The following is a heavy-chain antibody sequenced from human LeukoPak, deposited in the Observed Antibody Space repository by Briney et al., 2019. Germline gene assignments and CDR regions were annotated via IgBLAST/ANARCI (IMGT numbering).Heavy chain of an antibody. CDR3: ARHASVDGNWPRPLDY. V-gene: IGHV4-39*01. Sequence: PSETLSLTCTVSGGSISSSNYYWGWIRQPPGKGLEWMGKIYYSGITYYKPSLKPRVTISVDTSKNQFSLKLTSVTAADTAVYYCARHASVDGNWPRPLDYWGQGSLVTVSS. CDR2: IYYSGIT. J-gene: IGHJ4*02. CDR1: GGSISSSNYY. D-gene: IGHD6-19*01.